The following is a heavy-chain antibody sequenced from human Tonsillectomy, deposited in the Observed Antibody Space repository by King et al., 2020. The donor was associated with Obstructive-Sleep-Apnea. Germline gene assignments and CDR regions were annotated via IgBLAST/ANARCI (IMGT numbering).Heavy chain of an antibody. CDR2: IKSKTHGVTT. D-gene: IGHD3-22*01. V-gene: IGHV3-15*01. Sequence: VQLVESGGGLVKPGGSLRLSCAASGFTFSNAWMSWVRQAPGKGLEWGGRIKSKTHGVTTDYAAPGKGRFTISRDDSKNTLYLQMNSLKTEDTAGYYCTTDSFYDSSGYYYNYYYGMDVWGQGTTVTVSS. J-gene: IGHJ6*02. CDR3: TTDSFYDSSGYYYNYYYGMDV. CDR1: GFTFSNAW.